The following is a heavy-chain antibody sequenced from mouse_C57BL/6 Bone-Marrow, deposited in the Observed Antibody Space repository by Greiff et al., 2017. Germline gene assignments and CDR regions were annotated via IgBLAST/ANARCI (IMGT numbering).Heavy chain of an antibody. V-gene: IGHV1-19*01. J-gene: IGHJ4*01. D-gene: IGHD3-1*01. CDR1: GYTFTDSY. CDR3: ARSGLLDYAMDY. Sequence: VQLQQSGPVLVKPGASVKMSCKASGYTFTDSYMNWVKQSHGKSLEWIGVINPYNGGTSYNQKFKGKATLTVDKSSSTAYMELNSLTSEDSAVYYCARSGLLDYAMDYWGQGTSVTVSS. CDR2: INPYNGGT.